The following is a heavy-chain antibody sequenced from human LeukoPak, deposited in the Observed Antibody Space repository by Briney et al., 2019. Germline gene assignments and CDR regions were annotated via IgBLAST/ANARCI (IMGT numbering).Heavy chain of an antibody. CDR2: IKEDGSDK. J-gene: IGHJ4*02. D-gene: IGHD1-14*01. Sequence: GGPLRLSCAASGFPFGSYWMSWVRQAPGKRLEWVATIKEDGSDKYYVDSVKGRFTISRDNVKNSVYLQMNSLRAEDTAVYYCAREKNLGTWGQGTLVTVSS. CDR1: GFPFGSYW. V-gene: IGHV3-7*05. CDR3: AREKNLGT.